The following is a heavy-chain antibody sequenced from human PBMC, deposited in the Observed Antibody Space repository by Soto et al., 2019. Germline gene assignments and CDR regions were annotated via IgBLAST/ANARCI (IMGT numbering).Heavy chain of an antibody. D-gene: IGHD3-22*01. CDR1: GFTFSSYA. J-gene: IGHJ4*02. CDR2: IGGSGGST. CDR3: AKYHDSSGYYFGCFDY. Sequence: GGSLRLSCAASGFTFSSYAMNWVRQAPGKGLEWVSSIGGSGGSTYYADSVNGRFTISRDNSKNTLYLQMNSLRAEDTAVYYCAKYHDSSGYYFGCFDYWGQGTLVTVSS. V-gene: IGHV3-23*01.